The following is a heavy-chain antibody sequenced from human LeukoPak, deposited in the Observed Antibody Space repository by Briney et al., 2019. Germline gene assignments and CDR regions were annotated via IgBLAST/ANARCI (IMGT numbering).Heavy chain of an antibody. J-gene: IGHJ4*02. CDR2: ISSGSTYI. Sequence: GGSLRLSCAASGFTFSNCVINWVRQAPGKGLEWVSSISSGSTYIYYADLVKGRFTISRDNANSSLYLQMSSLRDEDTAVYYCARGSSSGLKSYYFDYWGQGTLVTVSS. CDR1: GFTFSNCV. D-gene: IGHD6-13*01. CDR3: ARGSSSGLKSYYFDY. V-gene: IGHV3-21*01.